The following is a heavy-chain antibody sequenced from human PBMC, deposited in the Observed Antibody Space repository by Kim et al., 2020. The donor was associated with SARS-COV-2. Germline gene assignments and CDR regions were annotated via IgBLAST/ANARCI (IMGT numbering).Heavy chain of an antibody. V-gene: IGHV1-69*13. CDR3: ARDRPSSSGYRDAFDI. CDR2: IIPIFGTA. CDR1: GGTFSSYA. Sequence: SVKVSCKASGGTFSSYAISWVRQAPGQGLEWMGGIIPIFGTANYAQKFQGRVTITADESTSTAYMELSSLRSEDTAVYYCARDRPSSSGYRDAFDIWGQGTMVTVSS. J-gene: IGHJ3*02. D-gene: IGHD3-22*01.